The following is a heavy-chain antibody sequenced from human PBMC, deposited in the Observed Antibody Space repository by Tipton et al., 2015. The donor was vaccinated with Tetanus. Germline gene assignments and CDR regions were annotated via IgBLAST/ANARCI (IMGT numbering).Heavy chain of an antibody. J-gene: IGHJ4*02. CDR2: INPNSGGT. CDR1: GYTFTGYY. D-gene: IGHD3-16*01. V-gene: IGHV1-2*02. Sequence: QSGPEVKKPGASVKVSCKASGYTFTGYYMHWVRQAPGQGLEWMGWINPNSGGTNYAQKFQGRVTMTRDTSISTAYMEVSRLRSDDTAVYYCARDAGPAGGGSFDYWGQGTLVTVAS. CDR3: ARDAGPAGGGSFDY.